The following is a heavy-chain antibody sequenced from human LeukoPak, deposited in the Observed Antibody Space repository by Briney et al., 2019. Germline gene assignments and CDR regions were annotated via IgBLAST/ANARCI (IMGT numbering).Heavy chain of an antibody. Sequence: GGSLRLSCAASGFTFSSYSMNWVRQAPGKGLEWVSSISSSSSYIYYADSVKGRFTISRDNAKNSLYLQMNSLRAEDTAVYYCASGYCSSTSCPLVDYWGQGNLVTVSS. CDR2: ISSSSSYI. CDR3: ASGYCSSTSCPLVDY. CDR1: GFTFSSYS. V-gene: IGHV3-21*01. J-gene: IGHJ4*02. D-gene: IGHD2-2*01.